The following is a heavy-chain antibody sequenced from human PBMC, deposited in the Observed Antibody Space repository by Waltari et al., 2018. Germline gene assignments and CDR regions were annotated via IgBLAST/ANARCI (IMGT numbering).Heavy chain of an antibody. Sequence: QVQLQESGPGLVKPSQTLSLTCTVSGGSISSGDYYWSWIRQPPGKGLEWIGYIYYSGSTYYNPSLKSRVTISVDTSKNQFSLKLSSVTAADTAVYYCARDRQIFDYGDYEGYWGQGTLVTVSS. CDR3: ARDRQIFDYGDYEGY. D-gene: IGHD4-17*01. CDR2: IYYSGST. V-gene: IGHV4-30-4*08. J-gene: IGHJ4*02. CDR1: GGSISSGDYY.